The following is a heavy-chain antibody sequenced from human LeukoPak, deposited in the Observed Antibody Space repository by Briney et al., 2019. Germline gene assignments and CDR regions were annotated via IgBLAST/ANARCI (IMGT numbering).Heavy chain of an antibody. CDR1: GGSFSGYY. D-gene: IGHD4/OR15-4a*01. Sequence: SETLSLTCAVYGGSFSGYYWSWIRQPPGKGLEWIGEINHSGSTNYNPSLKSRVTISVDTSKNQFSLKLSSVTAADTALYYCARGRGANDYWGQGTLVTVSS. V-gene: IGHV4-34*01. J-gene: IGHJ4*02. CDR3: ARGRGANDY. CDR2: INHSGST.